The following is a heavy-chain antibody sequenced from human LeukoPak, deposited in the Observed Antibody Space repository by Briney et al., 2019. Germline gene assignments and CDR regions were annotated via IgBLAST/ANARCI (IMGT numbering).Heavy chain of an antibody. V-gene: IGHV1-46*01. CDR2: INPSGGST. CDR1: GYTFTGYY. CDR3: ARVLPDSGSYLALGY. J-gene: IGHJ4*02. D-gene: IGHD1-26*01. Sequence: ASLKVSCKPSGYTFTGYYMHWVRQAPGQGLEWMGIINPSGGSTSYAQKFQGRVTMTRDTSTSTVYMELSSLRSEDTAVYYCARVLPDSGSYLALGYWGQGTLVTVSS.